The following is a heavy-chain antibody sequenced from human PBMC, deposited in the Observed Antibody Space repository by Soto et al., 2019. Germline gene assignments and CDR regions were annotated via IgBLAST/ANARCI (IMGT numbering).Heavy chain of an antibody. V-gene: IGHV1-69*06. D-gene: IGHD3-22*01. Sequence: SVKVSCKASGGTFSSYAISWVRQAPGQGLEWMGGIIPIFGTAKYAQKFQGRVTITADKSTSTAYMELRSLRSEDTAVYYCARDRRGITMIVVVTPGAFDIWGQGTMVTVSS. CDR1: GGTFSSYA. J-gene: IGHJ3*02. CDR3: ARDRRGITMIVVVTPGAFDI. CDR2: IIPIFGTA.